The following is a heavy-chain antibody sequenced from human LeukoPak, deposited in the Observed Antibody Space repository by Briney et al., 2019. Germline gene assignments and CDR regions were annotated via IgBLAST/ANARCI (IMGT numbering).Heavy chain of an antibody. D-gene: IGHD2-15*01. V-gene: IGHV3-7*01. CDR1: GFSFTNYW. Sequence: GGPLRLSCAASGFSFTNYWTSWVRQAPGKGLEWVANVKEDGTTKQYVDSVKGRFTISRDNAKNSLYLQMDSLRAEDTAVYYCVSQEVVPHWGQGTLVSVSS. CDR2: VKEDGTTK. CDR3: VSQEVVPH. J-gene: IGHJ4*02.